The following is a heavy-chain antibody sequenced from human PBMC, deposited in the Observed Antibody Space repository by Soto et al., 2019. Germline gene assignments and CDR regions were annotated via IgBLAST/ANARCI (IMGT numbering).Heavy chain of an antibody. CDR2: FDPEDGET. CDR3: ATPHCSRWSLSFDY. V-gene: IGHV1-24*01. J-gene: IGHJ4*02. CDR1: GYTLTELS. Sequence: QVQLVQSGAEVKKPGASVKVSCKVSGYTLTELSMHWVRQAPGKGLEGMGGFDPEDGETIYAQKVQGRVTMTEDTSTGTAYMELSSLRSEDTAVDYCATPHCSRWSLSFDYWGQGTLVTVSS. D-gene: IGHD6-13*01.